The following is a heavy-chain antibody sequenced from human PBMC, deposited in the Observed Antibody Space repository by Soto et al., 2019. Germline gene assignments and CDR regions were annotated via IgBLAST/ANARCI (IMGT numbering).Heavy chain of an antibody. CDR2: INHSGST. J-gene: IGHJ5*02. D-gene: IGHD2-2*01. V-gene: IGHV4-34*01. CDR1: GGSFSGYY. Sequence: SETLSLTCAVYGGSFSGYYWSWIRQPPGKGLEWIGEINHSGSTNYNPSLKSRVTISVDTSKNHFSLKLSSVTAAVTAMYYCASLYCSSTSCYAQNWFDPWGQGTLVTVSS. CDR3: ASLYCSSTSCYAQNWFDP.